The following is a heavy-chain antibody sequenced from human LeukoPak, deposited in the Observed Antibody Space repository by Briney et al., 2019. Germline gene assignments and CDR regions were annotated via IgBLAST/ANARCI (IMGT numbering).Heavy chain of an antibody. CDR1: GGTFSSYA. CDR2: IIPIFGTA. Sequence: SVKVSCKASGGTFSSYAISWVRQAPGQGLEWMGGIIPIFGTANYAQKLQGRVTMTTDTSTSTAYMELRSLRSDDTAVYYCARAAHSYTAMVTGSSRFDYWGQGTLVTVSS. V-gene: IGHV1-69*05. CDR3: ARAAHSYTAMVTGSSRFDY. J-gene: IGHJ4*02. D-gene: IGHD5-18*01.